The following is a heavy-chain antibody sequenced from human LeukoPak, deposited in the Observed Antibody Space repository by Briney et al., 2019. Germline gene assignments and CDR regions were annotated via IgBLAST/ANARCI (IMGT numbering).Heavy chain of an antibody. J-gene: IGHJ2*01. CDR2: IYYSGST. V-gene: IGHV4-30-4*08. Sequence: SQTLSLTCTVSGGSISSGDYYWSWIRQPPGKGLEWIGYIYYSGSTYYNPSLKSRVTISVDTSKNQFSLKLSSVTAADTAVYYCARLDAIQDWYFDLWGRGTLVTVSS. CDR3: ARLDAIQDWYFDL. CDR1: GGSISSGDYY. D-gene: IGHD2-21*01.